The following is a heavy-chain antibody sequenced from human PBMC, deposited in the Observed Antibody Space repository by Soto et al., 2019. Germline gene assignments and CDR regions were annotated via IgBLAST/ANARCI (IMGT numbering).Heavy chain of an antibody. Sequence: GGSLRLSCAASGFTFSSYAMSWVRQAPGKGLEWVSAISGSGGSTYYADSVKGRFTISRDNSKNTLYLQMNSLRAEDTAVYYCAKMALAAPSSSFCEGSNWGQGTLVTVSS. V-gene: IGHV3-23*01. J-gene: IGHJ4*02. CDR3: AKMALAAPSSSFCEGSN. CDR1: GFTFSSYA. D-gene: IGHD6-6*01. CDR2: ISGSGGST.